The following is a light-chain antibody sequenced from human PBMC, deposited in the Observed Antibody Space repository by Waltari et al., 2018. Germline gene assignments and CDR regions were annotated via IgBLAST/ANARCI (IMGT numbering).Light chain of an antibody. CDR2: WAS. CDR1: TSVFYRSDKKNY. V-gene: IGKV4-1*01. CDR3: QQYYRSRT. Sequence: DIVMTQSPDSLAVSLGERATIDCKSSTSVFYRSDKKNYLAWYQHKPGQPPKLLFYWASTRESGVPDRFSASGSGTDFTLTINNLQAEDVAVYYCQQYYRSRTFGQGTKVEIK. J-gene: IGKJ1*01.